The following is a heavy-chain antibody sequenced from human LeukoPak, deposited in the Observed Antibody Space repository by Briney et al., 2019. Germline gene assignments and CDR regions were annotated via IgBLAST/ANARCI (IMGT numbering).Heavy chain of an antibody. J-gene: IGHJ4*02. CDR2: IYSGGGT. CDR3: ARMVRGDPDY. Sequence: PGGSLRLSCAASGFTVSSNYMTWVRQAPGKGLEWVSVIYSGGGTYYADSVKGRFTISRDNSKNTVYLQMNSLRAVDTAVYYCARMVRGDPDYWGQGTLVTVSS. V-gene: IGHV3-53*05. D-gene: IGHD3-10*01. CDR1: GFTVSSNY.